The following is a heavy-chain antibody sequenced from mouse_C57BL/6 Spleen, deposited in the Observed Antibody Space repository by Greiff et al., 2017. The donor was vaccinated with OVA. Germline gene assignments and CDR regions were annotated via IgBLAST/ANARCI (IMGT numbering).Heavy chain of an antibody. D-gene: IGHD2-2*01. CDR1: GFNIKDDY. Sequence: VQLQQSGAELVRPGASVKLSCTASGFNIKDDYMHWVKQRPEQGLEWIGWIDPENGDTEYASKFQGKATITADTSYNTAYLPLCSLTSEDTAVYYCTVWLRRAMDYWGQGTSVTVSS. V-gene: IGHV14-4*01. J-gene: IGHJ4*01. CDR2: IDPENGDT. CDR3: TVWLRRAMDY.